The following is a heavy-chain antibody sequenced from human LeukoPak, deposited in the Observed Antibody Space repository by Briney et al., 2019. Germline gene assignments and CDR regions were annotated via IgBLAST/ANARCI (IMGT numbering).Heavy chain of an antibody. CDR2: IYYSGST. V-gene: IGHV4-39*07. CDR1: GGSISRSSYY. Sequence: SETLSLTCTVCGGSISRSSYYWGWIRQPPGKGLEWIGSIYYSGSTYYNPSLKSRVTISVDTSKNQFSLKLSSVTAADTAVYYCARDIGRIAAAGEHRGPNWFDPWGQGTLVTVSS. J-gene: IGHJ5*02. CDR3: ARDIGRIAAAGEHRGPNWFDP. D-gene: IGHD6-13*01.